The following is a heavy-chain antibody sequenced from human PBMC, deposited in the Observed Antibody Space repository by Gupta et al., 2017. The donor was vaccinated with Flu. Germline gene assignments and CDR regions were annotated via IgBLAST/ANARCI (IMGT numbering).Heavy chain of an antibody. CDR3: AEIQSSSSPL. V-gene: IGHV3-74*01. D-gene: IGHD6-6*01. CDR1: GFTFSSYW. CDR2: INSDGRST. Sequence: EVQLVESGGGLVQPGGSLRLSCAASGFTFSSYWMHWVRQAPGKGLVWVSRINSDGRSTSDADSVKGRFTISRDNAKNTLYLKMKSLRVEDTAVYYGAEIQSSSSPLWGQGTLVTVCS. J-gene: IGHJ4*02.